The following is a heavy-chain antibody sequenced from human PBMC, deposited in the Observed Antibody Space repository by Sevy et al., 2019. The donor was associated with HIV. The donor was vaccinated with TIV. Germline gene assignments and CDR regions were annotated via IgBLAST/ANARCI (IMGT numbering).Heavy chain of an antibody. J-gene: IGHJ6*02. D-gene: IGHD3-3*01. CDR1: AFTFSTYG. CDR3: ARDLRPHVLDSDFWSGYSGMDV. Sequence: GGSLRLSCVASAFTFSTYGMHWVRQAPGKGLEWVSVISFDGSHKYYADSVKGRCTVSRDNSKNTLNLQMISLRAEDTAVYYCARDLRPHVLDSDFWSGYSGMDVWGQGTTVTVSS. V-gene: IGHV3-30*03. CDR2: ISFDGSHK.